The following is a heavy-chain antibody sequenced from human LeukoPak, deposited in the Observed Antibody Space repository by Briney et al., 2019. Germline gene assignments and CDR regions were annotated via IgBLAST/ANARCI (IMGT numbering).Heavy chain of an antibody. CDR1: GYTFSSYA. V-gene: IGHV1-69*05. J-gene: IGHJ6*03. CDR3: ARRVSMDILLRYYYYYMDV. D-gene: IGHD5-12*01. Sequence: SVKVSCKASGYTFSSYAISWVRQAPGQGLEWMGWIIANIGTTNYAQKFQGRVTITTDASTSTAYMELSSLRSEDTAVYYCARRVSMDILLRYYYYYMDVLGKGNTV. CDR2: IIANIGTT.